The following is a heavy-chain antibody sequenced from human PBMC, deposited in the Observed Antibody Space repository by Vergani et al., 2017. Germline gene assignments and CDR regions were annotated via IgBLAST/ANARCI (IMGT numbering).Heavy chain of an antibody. Sequence: QVQLQESGPGLVKPSETLSLTCTVSGGSISSYYWSWIRQPPGKGLEWIGYIYYSGSTNYNPSLKSRVTISVDTSKNQFSLKLSSLTAADTAVYYCARGDWFDPWGQGTLVTVSS. V-gene: IGHV4-59*01. J-gene: IGHJ5*02. CDR2: IYYSGST. CDR3: ARGDWFDP. CDR1: GGSISSYY.